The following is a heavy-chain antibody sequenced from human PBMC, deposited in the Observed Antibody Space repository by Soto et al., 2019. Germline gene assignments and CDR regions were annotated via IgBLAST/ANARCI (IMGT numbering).Heavy chain of an antibody. V-gene: IGHV3-23*01. CDR1: GFTFSSYA. CDR3: AKFFVETGGSSGWPWTFHY. J-gene: IGHJ4*02. CDR2: ISGSGGTT. D-gene: IGHD6-25*01. Sequence: EVQLLESGGGLVQPGRSLRLSCAASGFTFSSYAMSWVRQAPGKGLEWVSAISGSGGTTYYAASEKGRFTISRDNSKNTLFLQMNSLRAEDTAVYYCAKFFVETGGSSGWPWTFHYWGQGTLVTVSS.